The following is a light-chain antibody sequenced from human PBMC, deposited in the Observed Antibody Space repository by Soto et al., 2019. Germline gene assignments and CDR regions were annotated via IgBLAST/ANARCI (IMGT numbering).Light chain of an antibody. V-gene: IGKV3-15*01. CDR2: GAS. CDR3: QQYNNWPLT. CDR1: QSVTSN. J-gene: IGKJ4*01. Sequence: EIVMTQSPATLSVSPGERATLSCRASQSVTSNLAWYQQKAGQAPRLLIYGASTRATGIPARFSGGGSGTEFTLTISSLQSEDCAVYYCQQYNNWPLTFGGGTKVEIK.